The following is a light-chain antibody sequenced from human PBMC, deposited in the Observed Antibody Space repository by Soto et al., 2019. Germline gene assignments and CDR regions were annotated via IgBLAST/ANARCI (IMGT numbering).Light chain of an antibody. CDR2: SNN. Sequence: QSVLTQPPSASGTPGQRVTISCSGSSSNIGGNTVNWYQQLPGSAPTLLIYSNNQRPSGVPDRFSGSKSGTSASLAISGLQSDDEADYYCAAWDDSLNGFVVFGGGTKVTVL. CDR3: AAWDDSLNGFVV. CDR1: SSNIGGNT. J-gene: IGLJ2*01. V-gene: IGLV1-44*01.